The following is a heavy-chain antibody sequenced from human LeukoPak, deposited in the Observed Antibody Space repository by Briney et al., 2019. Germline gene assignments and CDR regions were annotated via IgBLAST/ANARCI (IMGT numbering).Heavy chain of an antibody. CDR3: AKESGYDCCTAIVF. V-gene: IGHV3-30*18. CDR1: GFTFSSYV. Sequence: PGGSLRLSCAASGFTFSSYVMHWVRQAPGKGLEWVSVISYDGSNKYYADSVKGRFTISRDNSKNTLYLQMNSLRAEDTAVYYCAKESGYDCCTAIVFRGQGTLVTVSS. J-gene: IGHJ4*02. CDR2: ISYDGSNK. D-gene: IGHD5-12*01.